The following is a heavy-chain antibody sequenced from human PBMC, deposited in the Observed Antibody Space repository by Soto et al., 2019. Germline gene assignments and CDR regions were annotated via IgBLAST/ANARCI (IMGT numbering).Heavy chain of an antibody. CDR2: ISGSGGST. CDR3: AKYYYDSSGPRDAFDI. CDR1: GFTFSSYA. D-gene: IGHD3-22*01. V-gene: IGHV3-23*01. Sequence: EVQLLESGGGLVQPGGSLRLSCAASGFTFSSYAMSWVRQAPGKGLEWVSAISGSGGSTYYADSVKGRFTISRDNSKNTLYLQMNSLRAEDTAVYYCAKYYYDSSGPRDAFDIWGQGTMVTVSS. J-gene: IGHJ3*02.